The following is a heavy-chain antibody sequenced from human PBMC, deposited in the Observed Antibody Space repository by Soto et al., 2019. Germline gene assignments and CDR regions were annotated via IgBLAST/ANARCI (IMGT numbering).Heavy chain of an antibody. CDR2: FDPEDGET. CDR3: ARGGYSGYDFDY. J-gene: IGHJ4*02. V-gene: IGHV1-24*01. D-gene: IGHD5-12*01. CDR1: GYTLTELS. Sequence: ASVKVSCKVSGYTLTELSMHWVRQAPGKGLEWMGGFDPEDGETIYAQKFQGRVTMTEDTSTDTAYMELRSLRSDDTAVYYCARGGYSGYDFDYWGQGTLVTVSS.